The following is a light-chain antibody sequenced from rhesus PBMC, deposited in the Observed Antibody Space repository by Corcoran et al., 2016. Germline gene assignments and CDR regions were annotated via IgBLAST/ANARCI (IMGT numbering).Light chain of an antibody. CDR3: QHNYGTPFT. J-gene: IGKJ3*01. CDR1: ENVNNS. V-gene: IGKV1-74*01. Sequence: DIQMTQSPSSLSTSVGDRVTITCRASENVNNSLNWYQQKPGKAPKLLIYKASTFQSGVPSRFSGSGSGTDYTFTISSLQSDDIATYYCQHNYGTPFTFGPGTKLDIK. CDR2: KAS.